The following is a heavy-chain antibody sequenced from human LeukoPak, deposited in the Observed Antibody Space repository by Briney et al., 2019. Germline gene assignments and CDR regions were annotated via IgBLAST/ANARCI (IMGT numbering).Heavy chain of an antibody. J-gene: IGHJ4*02. D-gene: IGHD6-6*01. CDR2: IYSGGST. CDR3: ARGPNLVYFDY. V-gene: IGHV3-53*01. CDR1: GFTVSSNY. Sequence: GGSLRLSCAASGFTVSSNYMSWVRQAPGKGLEWVSVIYSGGSTYYADSVKGRFIISRDNSKNTLYLQMNSLRAEDTAVYYCARGPNLVYFDYWGQGTLVTVSS.